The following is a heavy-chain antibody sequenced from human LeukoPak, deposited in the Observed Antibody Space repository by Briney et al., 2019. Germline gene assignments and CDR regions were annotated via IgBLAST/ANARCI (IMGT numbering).Heavy chain of an antibody. CDR1: GFTFSSYW. V-gene: IGHV3-74*01. CDR3: AREEYSYGHFDH. CDR2: IKRDGSST. Sequence: GGSLRLSCAASGFTFSSYWMHWVRQAPGKGLLWVSRIKRDGSSTSYGDSVKGRFTISRDNAKNTLYLQMNSLRAEDTAVYYCAREEYSYGHFDHWGQGTLVTVSS. J-gene: IGHJ4*02. D-gene: IGHD5-18*01.